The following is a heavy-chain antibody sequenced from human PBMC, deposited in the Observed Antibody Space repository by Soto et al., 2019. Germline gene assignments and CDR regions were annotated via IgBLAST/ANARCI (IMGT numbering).Heavy chain of an antibody. CDR3: ARGLPHPLYGSGSYYSWFDP. V-gene: IGHV4-39*07. CDR2: IYYSGST. J-gene: IGHJ5*02. D-gene: IGHD3-10*01. CDR1: GGSITSSSYY. Sequence: PSETLSLTCTVSGGSITSSSYYWGWIRQPPGKGLEWIGSIYYSGSTYYNPSLKSRVTISVDTSKNQFSLKLSSVTAADTAVYYCARGLPHPLYGSGSYYSWFDPWGQGTLVTVSS.